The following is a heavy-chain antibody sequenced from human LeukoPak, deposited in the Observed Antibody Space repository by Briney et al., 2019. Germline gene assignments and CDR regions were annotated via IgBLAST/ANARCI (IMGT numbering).Heavy chain of an antibody. CDR2: IYYSGTT. D-gene: IGHD5-18*01. CDR3: ARVRRYSYGQGGGLNWFDP. Sequence: SETLSLTCTVSGGSIGSSPYYWGWIRQPPGKGLEWIGSIYYSGTTHYNPSLESRVTISVDTSKNQFSLKLSSVTAADTAVYYCARVRRYSYGQGGGLNWFDPWGQGTLVTVSS. CDR1: GGSIGSSPYY. V-gene: IGHV4-39*07. J-gene: IGHJ5*02.